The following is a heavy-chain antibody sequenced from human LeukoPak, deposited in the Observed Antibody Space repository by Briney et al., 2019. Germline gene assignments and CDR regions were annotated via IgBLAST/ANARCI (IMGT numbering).Heavy chain of an antibody. J-gene: IGHJ1*01. V-gene: IGHV1-2*02. CDR2: INPNSGGT. Sequence: GASVKVSCKASGYTFTGYYMHWVRQAPGQGLEWMGWINPNSGGTNYAQEFQGRVTMTRDTSISTAYMELSRLRSDDTAVYYCARTPYGSGSYLAEYFQHWGQGTLVTVSS. CDR1: GYTFTGYY. D-gene: IGHD1-26*01. CDR3: ARTPYGSGSYLAEYFQH.